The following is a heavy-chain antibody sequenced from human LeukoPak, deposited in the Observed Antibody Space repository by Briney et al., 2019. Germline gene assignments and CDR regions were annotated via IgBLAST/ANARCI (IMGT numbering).Heavy chain of an antibody. CDR1: GFTFSSYW. CDR3: AQTYYYGSGSYFRDYYGMDV. CDR2: INSDGSST. Sequence: PGGSLRLSCAASGFTFSSYWMHWVRQAPGKGLVWVSRINSDGSSTSYADSVKGRFTISRDNAKNTLYLQMNSLRAEDTAVYYCAQTYYYGSGSYFRDYYGMDVWGQGTTVTVSS. V-gene: IGHV3-74*01. J-gene: IGHJ6*02. D-gene: IGHD3-10*01.